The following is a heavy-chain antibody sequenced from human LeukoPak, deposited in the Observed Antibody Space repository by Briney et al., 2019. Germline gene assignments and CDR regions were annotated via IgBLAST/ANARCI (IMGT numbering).Heavy chain of an antibody. Sequence: GASVKVSCKASGYTFTSYYMHWVRQAPGQGLEWMGIINPSDGSTSYAQKFQGRVTMTRDTSTSTVYMELSSLRSEDTAVYYCARRPRPWMGIDYWGQGTLVTVSS. CDR3: ARRPRPWMGIDY. D-gene: IGHD5-12*01. V-gene: IGHV1-46*01. CDR2: INPSDGST. J-gene: IGHJ4*02. CDR1: GYTFTSYY.